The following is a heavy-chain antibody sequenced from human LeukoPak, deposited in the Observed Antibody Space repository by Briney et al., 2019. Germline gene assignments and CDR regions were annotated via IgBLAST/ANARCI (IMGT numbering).Heavy chain of an antibody. Sequence: GSSVKVSCKASRGTFSSYAISWVRQAPGQGLEWMVGIIPIFGTANYAQKFQGRVTITADESTSTAYMELSSLRSEDTAVYYCARATVSYYYYYGMDVWGQGTTVTVSS. J-gene: IGHJ6*02. CDR1: RGTFSSYA. D-gene: IGHD4-11*01. CDR2: IIPIFGTA. V-gene: IGHV1-69*01. CDR3: ARATVSYYYYYGMDV.